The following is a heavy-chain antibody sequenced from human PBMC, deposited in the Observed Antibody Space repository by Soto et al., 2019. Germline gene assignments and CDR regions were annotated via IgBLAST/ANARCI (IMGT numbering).Heavy chain of an antibody. D-gene: IGHD3-3*01. CDR3: ARLSRPGFGVVMTYYFDY. CDR1: GGSISSSSYY. V-gene: IGHV4-39*01. Sequence: SETLSLTCTVSGGSISSSSYYWGWIRQPPGKGLEWIGSIYYSGSTYYNPSLKSRVTISVDTSKNQFSLKLSSVTAADTAVYYCARLSRPGFGVVMTYYFDYWGQGTLVTVSS. J-gene: IGHJ4*02. CDR2: IYYSGST.